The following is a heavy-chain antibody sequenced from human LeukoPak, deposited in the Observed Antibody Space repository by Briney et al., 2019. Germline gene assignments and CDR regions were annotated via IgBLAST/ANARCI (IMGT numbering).Heavy chain of an antibody. D-gene: IGHD4-17*01. Sequence: GGSLRLSCAASGFTVSTFDMHWVRQATGKGLEWVSAIGAGGDTYYPGSVKGRFTISRENARNSLYLQMNSLRAEDTAVYYCAREIHDSGDNGWFLDLWGRGTLVTVSS. CDR1: GFTVSTFD. V-gene: IGHV3-13*04. CDR2: IGAGGDT. J-gene: IGHJ2*01. CDR3: AREIHDSGDNGWFLDL.